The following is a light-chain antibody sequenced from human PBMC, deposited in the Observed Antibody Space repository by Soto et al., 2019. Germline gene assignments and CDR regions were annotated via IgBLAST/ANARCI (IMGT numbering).Light chain of an antibody. CDR3: QQYNDWPRWS. Sequence: EILMTQSPATLSVSPGERATLSCRASQSVRSNLAWYQQKPGQAHRLVIFGATTRATGMPARFSGSGSGREFTLTISSRQSEDFAVYYCQQYNDWPRWSFGQGTK. CDR1: QSVRSN. CDR2: GAT. J-gene: IGKJ2*04. V-gene: IGKV3-15*01.